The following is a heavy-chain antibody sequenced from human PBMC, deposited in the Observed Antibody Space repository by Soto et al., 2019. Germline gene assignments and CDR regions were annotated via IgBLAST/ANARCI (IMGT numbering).Heavy chain of an antibody. CDR2: MNPKSGGT. Sequence: ASVKVSCKASGYTFSAYYTHWVRQAPGQGLEWMGWMNPKSGGTYFAQKFQGRVTLTRDTSISTAYMEVNRLRSDDTAVYYCAKDEGGIFDSWGQGTLVTVSS. D-gene: IGHD3-16*01. CDR1: GYTFSAYY. V-gene: IGHV1-2*02. CDR3: AKDEGGIFDS. J-gene: IGHJ4*01.